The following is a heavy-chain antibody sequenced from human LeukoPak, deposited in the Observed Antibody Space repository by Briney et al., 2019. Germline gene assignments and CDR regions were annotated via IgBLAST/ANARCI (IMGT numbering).Heavy chain of an antibody. V-gene: IGHV4-59*01. Sequence: SETLSLTCTVSGGSISSYYWSWIRQPPGKGLEWIGYIYYSGSTNYDPSLKSRVTISVDTSKNQFSLKLSSVTAADTAVYYCATEPMASDAFDIWGQGTMVTVSS. CDR3: ATEPMASDAFDI. J-gene: IGHJ3*02. CDR2: IYYSGST. CDR1: GGSISSYY. D-gene: IGHD1-14*01.